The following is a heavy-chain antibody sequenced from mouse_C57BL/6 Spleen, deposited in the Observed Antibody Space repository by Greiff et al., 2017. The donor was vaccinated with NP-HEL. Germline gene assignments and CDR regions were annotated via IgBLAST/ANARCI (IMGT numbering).Heavy chain of an antibody. V-gene: IGHV1-54*01. CDR3: ARGRLFLWYFDV. J-gene: IGHJ1*03. CDR2: INPGSGGT. Sequence: QVQLQQPGAELVRPGTSVKVSCKASGYAFTNYLIEWVKQRPGQGLEWIGVINPGSGGTNYNEKFKGKATLTADKSSSTAYMQLSSLTSEDSAVYFCARGRLFLWYFDVWGTGTTVTVSS. CDR1: GYAFTNYL.